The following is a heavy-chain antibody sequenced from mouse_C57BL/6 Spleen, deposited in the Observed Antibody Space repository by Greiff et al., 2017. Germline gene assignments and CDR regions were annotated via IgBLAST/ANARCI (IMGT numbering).Heavy chain of an antibody. Sequence: VQLQQSGPELVKPGASVKISCKASGYAFSSSWMTWVKQRPGKGLEWIGRIYPGDGDTNYNGKFKGKGTLTADKASSTAYMQLSSLTSEDSAVYFCARWDGYYVYWYFDVWGTGTTVTVSS. D-gene: IGHD2-3*01. CDR1: GYAFSSSW. V-gene: IGHV1-82*01. CDR3: ARWDGYYVYWYFDV. J-gene: IGHJ1*03. CDR2: IYPGDGDT.